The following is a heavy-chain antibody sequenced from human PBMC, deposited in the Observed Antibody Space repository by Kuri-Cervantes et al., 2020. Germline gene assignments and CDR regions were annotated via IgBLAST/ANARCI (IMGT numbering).Heavy chain of an antibody. J-gene: IGHJ6*02. Sequence: GGSLRLSCAASGFTFDDYAMHWVRQVPGKGLEWVAVISYDGSNKYYADSVKGRFTISRDNSKNTLYLQMNSLRAEDTAVYYCARDAAYDFWSGYYRPLYYYGMDVWGQGTTVTVSS. V-gene: IGHV3-30-3*01. CDR3: ARDAAYDFWSGYYRPLYYYGMDV. CDR2: ISYDGSNK. CDR1: GFTFDDYA. D-gene: IGHD3-3*01.